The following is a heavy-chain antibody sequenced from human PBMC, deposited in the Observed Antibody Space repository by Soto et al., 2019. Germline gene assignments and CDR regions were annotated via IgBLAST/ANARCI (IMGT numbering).Heavy chain of an antibody. J-gene: IGHJ4*02. CDR3: ARDGGSVDIGFDY. Sequence: EVQLMESGGGLVQPGGSLRLSCAASTSTSTNYWTHWVRQAPGKGLVWVSCISGDGSGATYADSVKGRFTLSRDNAKNTVYLQMNSLRVEDTAMYYCARDGGSVDIGFDYWGQGTLVTVSS. CDR1: TSTSTNYW. V-gene: IGHV3-74*01. D-gene: IGHD3-16*01. CDR2: ISGDGSGA.